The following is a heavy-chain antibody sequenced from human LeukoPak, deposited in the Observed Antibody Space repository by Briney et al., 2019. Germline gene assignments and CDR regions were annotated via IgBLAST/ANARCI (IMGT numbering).Heavy chain of an antibody. D-gene: IGHD3-10*01. CDR1: GGSFSGYY. V-gene: IGHV4-34*01. J-gene: IGHJ5*02. CDR2: INHSGST. Sequence: SETLSLTCAVYGGSFSGYYWSWIRQPPGKGLEWIGEINHSGSTNYNPSLKSRVTISVDTSKNQFSLKLSSVTAADTAVCYCARRRDSRTMVRGVIRGRWFDPWGQGTLVTVSS. CDR3: ARRRDSRTMVRGVIRGRWFDP.